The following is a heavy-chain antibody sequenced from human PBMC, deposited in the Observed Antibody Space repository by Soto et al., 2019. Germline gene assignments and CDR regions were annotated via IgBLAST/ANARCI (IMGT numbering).Heavy chain of an antibody. V-gene: IGHV1-69*01. CDR2: IITFFGAA. CDR3: ARGGKERFRGSGMDV. CDR1: GDKFSTYA. J-gene: IGHJ6*01. Sequence: QVQLVQSGAEVRKPGSSVRVACKASGDKFSTYAINWVRQVPGQGLEWLGGIITFFGAAMYAQKFQGRVTITADESATTAYMELSRLRSEDMAVYYCARGGKERFRGSGMDVW. D-gene: IGHD1-1*01.